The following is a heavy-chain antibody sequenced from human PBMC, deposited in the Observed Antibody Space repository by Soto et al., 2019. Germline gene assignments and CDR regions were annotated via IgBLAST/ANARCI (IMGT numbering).Heavy chain of an antibody. CDR1: GFIFSAYG. Sequence: QVHLVESGGGAVQAGRSLRVSCATSGFIFSAYGMHWVRQAPGKGLEWVAFINYDGSSKFYGDSVKGRFTVSRDNSKNTLFIQLNSLRGEDTATYYCARCKQKVIHCAMDVWGQGATVTVTS. CDR2: INYDGSSK. V-gene: IGHV3-33*01. J-gene: IGHJ6*02. CDR3: ARCKQKVIHCAMDV. D-gene: IGHD2-21*01.